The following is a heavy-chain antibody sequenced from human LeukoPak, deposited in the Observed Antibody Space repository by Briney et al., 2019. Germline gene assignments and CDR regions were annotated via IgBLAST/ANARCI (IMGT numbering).Heavy chain of an antibody. CDR1: GGSISSSGYY. CDR2: IYYSGST. V-gene: IGHV4-31*03. D-gene: IGHD2-2*01. J-gene: IGHJ5*02. Sequence: PSETLSLTCTVSGGSISSSGYYWSWIRQHPGKGLEWIGYIYYSGSTYYNPSLKSRVTISVDTSKNQFSLKLSSVTAADTAVYYCARGVVVPAAYNWFDPWGQGTLVTVSS. CDR3: ARGVVVPAAYNWFDP.